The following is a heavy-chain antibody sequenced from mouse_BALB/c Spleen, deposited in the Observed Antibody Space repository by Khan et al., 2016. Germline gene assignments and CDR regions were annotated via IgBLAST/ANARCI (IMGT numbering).Heavy chain of an antibody. V-gene: IGHV2-2*02. CDR1: GFSLTNYA. D-gene: IGHD3-2*02. Sequence: VQLQESGPGLVQPSQSLSITCTVSGFSLTNYAIHWVRQSPGKGLEWLGVIWSGGITDYNAAFISRLSISKDNSKSQVLFKMNSLQPNDTAIYYYARKDEAYYHAMDYWGQGTSVTVSS. CDR2: IWSGGIT. J-gene: IGHJ4*01. CDR3: ARKDEAYYHAMDY.